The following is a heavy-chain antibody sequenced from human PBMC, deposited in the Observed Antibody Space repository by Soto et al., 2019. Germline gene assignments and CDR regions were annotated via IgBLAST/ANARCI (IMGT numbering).Heavy chain of an antibody. D-gene: IGHD2-15*01. Sequence: GGSLRLSCVASGFIFSAHYMDWVRQAPGKGLEWIGRIRKKTNSYTTEYAASVKGRFTISREDSKDSLYLQMNSLRAEDTAVYYCANESRDIVVVVAATHYYFDYWGQGTLVTVSS. CDR2: IRKKTNSYTT. J-gene: IGHJ4*02. CDR1: GFIFSAHY. CDR3: ANESRDIVVVVAATHYYFDY. V-gene: IGHV3-72*01.